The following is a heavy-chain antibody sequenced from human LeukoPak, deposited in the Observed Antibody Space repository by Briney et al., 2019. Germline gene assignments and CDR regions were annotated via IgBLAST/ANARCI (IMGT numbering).Heavy chain of an antibody. Sequence: SWTVSLTCAVSGGSISSSSYYWGWIRQPPGQGLEWIGTIYYSGSTYYNPSLKSRVTISVDTSKNQFSLKLSSVTAADTAVYYCARYVLSVTGTSLWGQGTLVTVSS. D-gene: IGHD6-19*01. CDR3: ARYVLSVTGTSL. J-gene: IGHJ4*02. CDR1: GGSISSSSYY. V-gene: IGHV4-39*01. CDR2: IYYSGST.